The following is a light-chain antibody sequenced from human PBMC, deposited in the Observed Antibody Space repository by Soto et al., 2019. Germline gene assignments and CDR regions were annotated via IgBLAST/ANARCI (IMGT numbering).Light chain of an antibody. V-gene: IGKV4-1*01. CDR2: WAS. J-gene: IGKJ1*01. Sequence: DIVMTQSPDSLAVSLGERATINCKSSQSVLYSSNNNNYIAWYLQKPGQPPKLIIYWASTRESGVPDRFSGSGSGTDFTLTISSLQAEDVAIYYCQQYYDTPSTFGQGTKVEIK. CDR1: QSVLYSSNNNNY. CDR3: QQYYDTPST.